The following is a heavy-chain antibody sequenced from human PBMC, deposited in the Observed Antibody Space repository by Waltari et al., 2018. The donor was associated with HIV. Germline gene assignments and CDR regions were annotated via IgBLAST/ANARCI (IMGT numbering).Heavy chain of an antibody. CDR2: INYDGGDK. Sequence: EVHLVESGGGLVQPGGSLRLSCTVPGSTFSNYWMSWVRQAPGKGPEWVASINYDGGDKYYVDSVKGRFTISRENGKNSLYLQMSSLRVEDTAVYYCAREPFWGQGILVTVSS. V-gene: IGHV3-7*01. CDR3: AREPF. CDR1: GSTFSNYW. J-gene: IGHJ4*02.